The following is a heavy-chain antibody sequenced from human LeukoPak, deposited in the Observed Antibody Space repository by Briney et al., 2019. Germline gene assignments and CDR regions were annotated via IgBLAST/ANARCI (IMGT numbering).Heavy chain of an antibody. J-gene: IGHJ4*02. V-gene: IGHV3-21*01. CDR1: GFTFSSYS. D-gene: IGHD2-2*01. CDR3: ARGSSSCFDY. CDR2: ISSSSSYI. Sequence: GGSLRLSCAASGFTFSSYSMSWVRQAPGKGLEWVSSISSSSSYIYYADSVRGRFTISRDNAKNSLYLQMNSLRAEDTAVYYRARGSSSCFDYWGQGTLVTVSS.